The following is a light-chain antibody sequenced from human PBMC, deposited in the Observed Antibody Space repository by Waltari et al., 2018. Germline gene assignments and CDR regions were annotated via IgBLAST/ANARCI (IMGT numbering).Light chain of an antibody. CDR1: QSISSY. J-gene: IGKJ3*01. V-gene: IGKV1-39*01. CDR2: AAS. CDR3: QQSYSTPFT. Sequence: DIQMTQSPSSLYASVGYRVTITCRASQSISSYLNWYQQKPGKAPKLLIYAASSLQSGVPSRFSGSGSGTDFTLTISSLQPEDFATYYCQQSYSTPFTFGPGTKVDIK.